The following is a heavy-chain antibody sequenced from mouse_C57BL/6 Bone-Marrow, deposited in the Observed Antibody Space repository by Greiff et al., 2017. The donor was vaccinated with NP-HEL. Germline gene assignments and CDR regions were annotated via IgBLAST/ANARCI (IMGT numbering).Heavy chain of an antibody. V-gene: IGHV1-55*01. CDR3: ARPSTYYYGSSYV. J-gene: IGHJ3*01. CDR1: GYTFTSYW. D-gene: IGHD1-1*01. CDR2: IYPGSGST. Sequence: QVQLQQSGAELVKPGASVKMSCKASGYTFTSYWITWVKQRPGQGLEWIGDIYPGSGSTNYNEKFKSKATLTVDTSSSTAYMQLSSLTSEDSAVYYCARPSTYYYGSSYVWGQGTLVTVSA.